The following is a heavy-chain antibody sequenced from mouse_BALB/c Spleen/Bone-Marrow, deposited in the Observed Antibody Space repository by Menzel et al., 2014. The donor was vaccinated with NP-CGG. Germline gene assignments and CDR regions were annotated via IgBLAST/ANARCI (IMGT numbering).Heavy chain of an antibody. J-gene: IGHJ3*01. CDR3: ATGDYGAWFAC. CDR1: GFTFSNYD. V-gene: IGHV5-9-3*01. Sequence: EVQVAESGGDLVKPGGSLKLSCAASGFTFSNYDMSWGRQTPEKRLEWVATISSGGYYSYYPDSVKGRFTISRDNAKNTLYLQMSSLRSEDTAMYYCATGDYGAWFACWGQGTLVTVSA. D-gene: IGHD2-4*01. CDR2: ISSGGYYS.